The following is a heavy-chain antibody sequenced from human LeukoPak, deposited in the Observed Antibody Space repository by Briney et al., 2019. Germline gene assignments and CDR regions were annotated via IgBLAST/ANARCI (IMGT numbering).Heavy chain of an antibody. CDR1: GGTLSSYA. J-gene: IGHJ5*02. CDR2: IIPIFGTA. D-gene: IGHD2-2*01. V-gene: IGHV1-69*06. CDR3: ARAPRVYQLPYNWFDP. Sequence: SVKVSCKASGGTLSSYAISWVRQAPGQGLEWMGGIIPIFGTANYAQKFQGRVTITADKSTSTAYMELSSLRSEDTAVYYCARAPRVYQLPYNWFDPWGQGTLVTVSS.